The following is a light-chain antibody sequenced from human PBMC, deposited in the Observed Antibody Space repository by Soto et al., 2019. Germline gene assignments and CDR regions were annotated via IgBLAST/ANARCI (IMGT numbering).Light chain of an antibody. CDR2: DVF. CDR3: SSLAGSYNLV. CDR1: NSDIGPYNY. J-gene: IGLJ3*02. Sequence: QSVLAQPLSVSGSPGQSVTISCTGTNSDIGPYNYVFWYQQYPGKSPKLIIYDVFKRPSGVPARFSASKSGNTASLTITGLQTEDEADYHCSSLAGSYNLVFGEGTKVTVL. V-gene: IGLV2-11*01.